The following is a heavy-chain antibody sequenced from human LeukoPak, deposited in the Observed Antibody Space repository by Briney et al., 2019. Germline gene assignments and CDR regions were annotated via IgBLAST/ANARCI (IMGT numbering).Heavy chain of an antibody. CDR2: ISGSGGST. CDR3: AKDPSVLWFGESHDY. J-gene: IGHJ4*02. Sequence: GGSLRLSCAASGLTFSSYGMSWVRQAPGKGLEWVSAISGSGGSTYYADSVKGRFTISRDNSKNTLYLQMNSLRAEDTAVYYCAKDPSVLWFGESHDYWGQGTPVTVSS. V-gene: IGHV3-23*01. CDR1: GLTFSSYG. D-gene: IGHD3-10*01.